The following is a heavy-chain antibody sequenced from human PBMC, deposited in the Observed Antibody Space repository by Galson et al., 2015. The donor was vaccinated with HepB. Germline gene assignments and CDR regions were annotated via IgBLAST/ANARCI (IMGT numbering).Heavy chain of an antibody. CDR3: ARDPHPPIEMATIIGIYFDC. CDR2: ISTNTGNP. CDR1: GYTFTSYA. V-gene: IGHV7-4-1*02. J-gene: IGHJ4*02. Sequence: SCKASGYTFTSYAMNWVRQAPGQGLEWMGWISTNTGNPTYAQGFTGRFVFSLDTSVSTAYLQISSLKAEDTAVYYCARDPHPPIEMATIIGIYFDCWGQGTLVTVSS. D-gene: IGHD5-24*01.